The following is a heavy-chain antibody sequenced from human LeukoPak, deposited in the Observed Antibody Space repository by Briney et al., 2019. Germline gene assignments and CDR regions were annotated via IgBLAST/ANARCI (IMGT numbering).Heavy chain of an antibody. CDR3: ARAARPLRRWFDP. D-gene: IGHD6-6*01. V-gene: IGHV1-18*01. CDR2: ISAYNGNT. CDR1: GYTFTSYG. Sequence: ASVKVSCKASGYTFTSYGISWVRQAPGQGLDWMGWISAYNGNTNYAQKLQGRVTMTTDTSKSTAYMELRSLRSDDTAVYYCARAARPLRRWFDPWGQGTLVTVSS. J-gene: IGHJ5*02.